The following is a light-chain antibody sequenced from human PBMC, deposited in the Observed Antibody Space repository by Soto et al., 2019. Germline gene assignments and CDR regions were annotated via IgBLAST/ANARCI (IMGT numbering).Light chain of an antibody. V-gene: IGLV1-44*01. CDR1: SSNIGSNS. J-gene: IGLJ2*01. CDR3: TSYTSSNTLV. CDR2: SDN. Sequence: QPVLTQPPSASGTPGQRVTISCSGSSSNIGSNSVNWYHQVAGTAPKLLIHSDNQRPSGVPDRFSGSKSGTSASLAISGLQSGDEADYYCTSYTSSNTLVFGGGTKLTVL.